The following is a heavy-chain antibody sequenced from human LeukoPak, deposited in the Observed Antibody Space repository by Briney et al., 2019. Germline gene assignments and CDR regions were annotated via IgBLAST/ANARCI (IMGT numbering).Heavy chain of an antibody. J-gene: IGHJ3*02. D-gene: IGHD2-8*02. Sequence: GGSLRLSCAASGFTFDDYAMHWVRQAPGKGLEWVTFIRYDGTTTYYADSVKGRFAISRDNSRNTVYLQMSSLKAEDTAVYYCAKEIYCTATTCQGNDAFHIWGQGTVVAVSS. V-gene: IGHV3-30*02. CDR3: AKEIYCTATTCQGNDAFHI. CDR2: IRYDGTTT. CDR1: GFTFDDYA.